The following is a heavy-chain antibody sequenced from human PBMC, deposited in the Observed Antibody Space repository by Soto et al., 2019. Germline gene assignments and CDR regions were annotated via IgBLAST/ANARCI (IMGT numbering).Heavy chain of an antibody. CDR3: ARDTLRPEYFDY. CDR2: MNPNNGNT. Sequence: GASVKVSCKASGYTFTDYDINWMRQATGQGLEWMGWMNPNNGNTGYAQKFQGRFTMTRDNSTNTVYMEMSSLTSDDTAVYYCARDTLRPEYFDYWGQGTMVTVSS. J-gene: IGHJ4*02. CDR1: GYTFTDYD. D-gene: IGHD4-17*01. V-gene: IGHV1-8*01.